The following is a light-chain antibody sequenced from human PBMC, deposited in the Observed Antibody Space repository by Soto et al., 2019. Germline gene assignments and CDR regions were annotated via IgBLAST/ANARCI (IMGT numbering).Light chain of an antibody. J-gene: IGKJ1*01. V-gene: IGKV3-20*01. CDR1: QSVSSNY. CDR2: GAS. Sequence: LSPGERATLSCRASQSVSSNYLAWYQQKPGQAPRPLIYGASSRATGIPDRFSGSGAGTDFTLTISRLESEDFAVYYCQQYGSSPWTFGQGTKVDIK. CDR3: QQYGSSPWT.